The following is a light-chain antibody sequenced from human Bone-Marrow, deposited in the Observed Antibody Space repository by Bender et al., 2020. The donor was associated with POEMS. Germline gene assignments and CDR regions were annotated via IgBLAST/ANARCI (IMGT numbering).Light chain of an antibody. V-gene: IGLV2-23*02. CDR2: EVT. Sequence: QSVLTQPPSVSGSPGQSITISCAGTSSDVGSYDLVSWYQQHPGKAPKLMIYEVTKRPSGISNRFSGSKSGNTASLTISGLQAEDEADYYCCSYAGGSNLVFGGGTKVTVL. J-gene: IGLJ2*01. CDR1: SSDVGSYDL. CDR3: CSYAGGSNLV.